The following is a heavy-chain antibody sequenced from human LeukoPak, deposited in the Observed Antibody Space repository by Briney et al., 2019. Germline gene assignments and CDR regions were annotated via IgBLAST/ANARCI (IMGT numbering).Heavy chain of an antibody. V-gene: IGHV3-53*01. D-gene: IGHD6-19*01. Sequence: GGSLRLSCAASGFTVSSNYMSWVRQAPGKGLEWVSVIYSGGSTYYADSVKGRFTISRDNSKNTLYLQMNSLRAEDTAVYYCARGREQWLGGIDYWGQGTLVTVSS. CDR3: ARGREQWLGGIDY. J-gene: IGHJ4*02. CDR2: IYSGGST. CDR1: GFTVSSNY.